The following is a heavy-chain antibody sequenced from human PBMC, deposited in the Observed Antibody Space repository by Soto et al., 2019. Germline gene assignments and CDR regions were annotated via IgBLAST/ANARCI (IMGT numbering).Heavy chain of an antibody. J-gene: IGHJ4*02. CDR3: ARITGGRGYSYDLIDY. CDR2: IFSNDEK. D-gene: IGHD5-18*01. CDR1: GFSLSNARMG. Sequence: SGPTLVNPAETLTLTCTVSGFSLSNARMGVSWIRQPPGKALEWLAHIFSNDEKSYSTSLKSRLTISKDTSKSQVVLTMTNMDPVDTATYYCARITGGRGYSYDLIDYWGQGTLVTVSS. V-gene: IGHV2-26*01.